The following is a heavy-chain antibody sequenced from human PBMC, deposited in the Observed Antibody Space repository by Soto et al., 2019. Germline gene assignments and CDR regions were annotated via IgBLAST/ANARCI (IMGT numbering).Heavy chain of an antibody. Sequence: VQLLESGGGLVQPGGSLRLSCAVSGFSFSIYAMSWVRQAPGKGLECVSGIGLGNDDTYYADSVKGRFIISRDNSKYTVSLQMNGLRVEDTAIYYCAKDRMDHNSVWDPFDIWGQGTTVTVSS. CDR1: GFSFSIYA. D-gene: IGHD1-20*01. V-gene: IGHV3-23*01. CDR2: IGLGNDDT. J-gene: IGHJ3*02. CDR3: AKDRMDHNSVWDPFDI.